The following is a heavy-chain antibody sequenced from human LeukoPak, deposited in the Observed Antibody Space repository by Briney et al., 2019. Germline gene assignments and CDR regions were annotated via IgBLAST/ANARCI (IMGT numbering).Heavy chain of an antibody. Sequence: SETLSLTCAVYGGSFRGYYWSWIRQPPGKGLEWIGEINHSGSTNYNPSLKSRVTISVDTSKNQFSLKLSSVTAADTAVYYCARGIAAADYYYYYYMDVWGKGTTVTVSS. D-gene: IGHD6-13*01. CDR3: ARGIAAADYYYYYYMDV. CDR2: INHSGST. CDR1: GGSFRGYY. J-gene: IGHJ6*03. V-gene: IGHV4-34*01.